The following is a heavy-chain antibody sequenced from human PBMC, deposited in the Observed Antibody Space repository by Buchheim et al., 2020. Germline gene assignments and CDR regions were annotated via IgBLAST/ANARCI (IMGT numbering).Heavy chain of an antibody. CDR3: ARVGDYLVPVPGGKSLDYYYGMDV. CDR2: VSTSGST. J-gene: IGHJ6*02. CDR1: GGSISGGSYY. Sequence: QVQLQQSGPGLVKPSQTLSLTCTVSGGSISGGSYYWSWIRQSAGKGLEWIGRVSTSGSTDYNPSLRSRVTISLDTSNTQFSLKLSSVTAADTAVYYCARVGDYLVPVPGGKSLDYYYGMDVWGQGTT. D-gene: IGHD2-2*01. V-gene: IGHV4-61*02.